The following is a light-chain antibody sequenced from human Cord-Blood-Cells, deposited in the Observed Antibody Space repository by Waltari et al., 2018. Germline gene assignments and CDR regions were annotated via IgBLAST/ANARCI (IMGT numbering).Light chain of an antibody. Sequence: QSALTQPASVSGSPGQSITISCPGTSSDVGSYNLVSWYQQHPGKAPKVMIYEGSKRPSGFSNGFSGSKSGNTASLTISGLQAEDEADYYCCSYAGSSTWVFGGGTKLTVL. CDR3: CSYAGSSTWV. V-gene: IGLV2-23*01. J-gene: IGLJ3*02. CDR2: EGS. CDR1: SSDVGSYNL.